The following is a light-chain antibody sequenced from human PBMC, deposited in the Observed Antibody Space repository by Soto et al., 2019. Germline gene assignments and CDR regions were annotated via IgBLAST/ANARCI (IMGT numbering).Light chain of an antibody. CDR1: QSVGDY. CDR3: QQRSKLPRT. Sequence: EIVLPPSPAPLSLAPGERATLSCRDSQSVGDYLAWYQQRPGQAPRLLIYGASKRATGITARFSASGSETDFNLTISSLEPDDFAVYFCQQRSKLPRTFGGGT. CDR2: GAS. J-gene: IGKJ4*01. V-gene: IGKV3-11*01.